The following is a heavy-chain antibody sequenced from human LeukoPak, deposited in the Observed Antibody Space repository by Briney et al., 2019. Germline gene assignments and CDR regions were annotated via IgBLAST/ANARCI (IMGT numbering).Heavy chain of an antibody. Sequence: SETLSLTCTVSGGSISSYYWSWIRQPPGKGLEWIGYIYYSGSTNYNPSLKSRVTISVDTSKNQFSLKLSSVTAADTAVYYCARHVAATRSFDYRGQGTLVTVSS. CDR2: IYYSGST. CDR1: GGSISSYY. V-gene: IGHV4-59*08. J-gene: IGHJ4*02. D-gene: IGHD2-15*01. CDR3: ARHVAATRSFDY.